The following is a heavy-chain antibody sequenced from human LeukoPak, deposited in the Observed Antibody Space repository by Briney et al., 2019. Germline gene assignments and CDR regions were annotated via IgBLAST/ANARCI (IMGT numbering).Heavy chain of an antibody. J-gene: IGHJ5*02. CDR1: GGTFSSYA. CDR3: AREGTGTGGNWFDP. CDR2: IIPIFGTA. V-gene: IGHV1-69*01. D-gene: IGHD1/OR15-1a*01. Sequence: SVKVSCKASGGTFSSYAISWVRQAPGQGLEWMGGIIPIFGTANYAQKFQGRVTITADEYTSTAYMELSSLRSEDTAVYYCAREGTGTGGNWFDPWGQGTLVTVSS.